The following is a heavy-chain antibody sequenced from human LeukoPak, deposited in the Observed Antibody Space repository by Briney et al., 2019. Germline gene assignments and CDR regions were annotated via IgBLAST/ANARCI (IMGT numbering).Heavy chain of an antibody. CDR2: IHTSAST. J-gene: IGHJ4*02. D-gene: IGHD3-22*01. V-gene: IGHV4-4*07. CDR1: GGSISSYY. Sequence: SETLSLTCSVSGGSISSYYWSWLRQPAGKGLEWIGRIHTSASTEYNPSLKSRVTMSVDTSKNQFSLKLTSVTAADTAVYYCARDFMDRFDSSGYYDYWGQGTLVTVSS. CDR3: ARDFMDRFDSSGYYDY.